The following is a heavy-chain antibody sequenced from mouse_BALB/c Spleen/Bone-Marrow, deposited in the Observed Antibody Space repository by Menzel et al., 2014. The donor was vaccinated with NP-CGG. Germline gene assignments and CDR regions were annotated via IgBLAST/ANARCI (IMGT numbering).Heavy chain of an antibody. CDR1: GYTFTSHW. CDR2: INPSNGRS. J-gene: IGHJ4*01. Sequence: QVQLQQSGTELVKPGASVKLSCKASGYTFTSHWMHWVKQRPGQGLVWIGEINPSNGRSNYNEKFKSKATLTVDKSSSTAYMQLSSLTSEDSAVYYCARRGNYGAMDYWGQGTSVTVSS. V-gene: IGHV1S81*02. D-gene: IGHD2-1*01. CDR3: ARRGNYGAMDY.